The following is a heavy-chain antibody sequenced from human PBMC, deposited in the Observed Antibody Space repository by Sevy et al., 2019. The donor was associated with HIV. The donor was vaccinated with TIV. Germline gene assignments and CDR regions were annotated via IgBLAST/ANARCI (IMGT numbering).Heavy chain of an antibody. J-gene: IGHJ6*02. CDR2: INHSGST. D-gene: IGHD6-6*01. CDR1: GGSFSGYY. Sequence: SETLSLTCAVYGGSFSGYYWSWIRQPPGKGLEWIGEINHSGSTNYNPSLKSRVTISVDTSKNQFSLKLSSVTAADTAVYYCARATADPLISRSSSYYYGMDVWGQGTTVTVSS. V-gene: IGHV4-34*01. CDR3: ARATADPLISRSSSYYYGMDV.